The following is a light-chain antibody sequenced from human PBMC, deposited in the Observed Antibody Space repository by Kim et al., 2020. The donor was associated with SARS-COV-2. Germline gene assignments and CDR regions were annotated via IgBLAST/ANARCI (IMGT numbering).Light chain of an antibody. CDR3: QQYGRTPLT. CDR2: GAS. J-gene: IGKJ4*01. Sequence: EVVLTQSPDTLSLSPGEGATLSCRASQSVNNIYLAWYQQKPGQAPRLLIYGASIRATGIPDRFSGRGSGKDFTLTISRVEPEDFAVYYCQQYGRTPLTVGGGTK. V-gene: IGKV3-20*01. CDR1: QSVNNIY.